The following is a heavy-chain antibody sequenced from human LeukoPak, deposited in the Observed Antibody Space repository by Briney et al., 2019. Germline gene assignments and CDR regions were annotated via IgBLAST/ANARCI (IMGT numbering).Heavy chain of an antibody. CDR3: ARDLKNYYGSGSYSINDY. J-gene: IGHJ4*02. CDR2: ISAYNGNT. D-gene: IGHD3-10*01. Sequence: ASVKVSYKASGYTFTSYGISWVRQAPGQGLEWMGWISAYNGNTNYAQKLQGRVTMTTDTSMSTAYMELRSLRYDDTAVYYCARDLKNYYGSGSYSINDYWGQGTLVAVSS. CDR1: GYTFTSYG. V-gene: IGHV1-18*01.